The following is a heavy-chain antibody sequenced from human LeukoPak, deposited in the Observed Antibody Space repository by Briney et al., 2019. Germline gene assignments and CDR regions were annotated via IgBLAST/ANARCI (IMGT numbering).Heavy chain of an antibody. Sequence: GGSLRLSCAASGFTFSNHWMNWVRQAPGKGLEWVSSISSTSTFIYYADSVKGRFTISRDNAKNSLYLQMDSLRVEDTAVYYCARDYGAGFHYYYYMDVWGKGTTVTVSS. J-gene: IGHJ6*03. V-gene: IGHV3-21*01. CDR1: GFTFSNHW. D-gene: IGHD4/OR15-4a*01. CDR2: ISSTSTFI. CDR3: ARDYGAGFHYYYYMDV.